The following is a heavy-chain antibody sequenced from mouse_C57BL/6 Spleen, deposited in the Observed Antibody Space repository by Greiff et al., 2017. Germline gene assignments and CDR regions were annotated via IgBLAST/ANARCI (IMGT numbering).Heavy chain of an antibody. Sequence: EVQLQQSGAELVKPGASVKLSCTASGFNINDYYMHWVKQRTEQGLEWIGMIDPEDGETKYAPKFQGKATITADTSSNTAYLQLSSLTSEATAVYYCAQILRHYYGSSYEYIDYWGQGTTLTVSS. D-gene: IGHD1-1*01. J-gene: IGHJ2*01. V-gene: IGHV14-2*01. CDR3: AQILRHYYGSSYEYIDY. CDR1: GFNINDYY. CDR2: IDPEDGET.